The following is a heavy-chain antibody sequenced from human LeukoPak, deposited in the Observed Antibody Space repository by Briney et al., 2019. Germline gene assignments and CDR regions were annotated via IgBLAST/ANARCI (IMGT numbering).Heavy chain of an antibody. D-gene: IGHD2-2*01. CDR3: ARLGCSSTSCYVGNYYYYGMDV. CDR1: GGSISSYY. V-gene: IGHV4-59*08. Sequence: SETLSLTCTVSGGSISSYYWSWIRHPPGKGLEWIGYIYYSGSTNYNPSLKSRVTISVDTFKNQFSLKLSSVTAADTAVYYCARLGCSSTSCYVGNYYYYGMDVWGQGTTVTVSS. J-gene: IGHJ6*02. CDR2: IYYSGST.